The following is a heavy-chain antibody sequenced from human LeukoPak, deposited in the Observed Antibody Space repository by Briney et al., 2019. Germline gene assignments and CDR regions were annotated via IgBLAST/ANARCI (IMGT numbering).Heavy chain of an antibody. D-gene: IGHD2-2*01. V-gene: IGHV1-2*02. CDR1: GYTFTGYY. Sequence: GASVKVSCKASGYTFTGYYVHWVRQAPGQGLEWMGWINPNSGGTNYAQKFQGRVTMTRDTSISTAYMELSRLRSDDTAVYYCARDLPLICSSTSCYEKPQHWGQGTLVTVSS. J-gene: IGHJ1*01. CDR3: ARDLPLICSSTSCYEKPQH. CDR2: INPNSGGT.